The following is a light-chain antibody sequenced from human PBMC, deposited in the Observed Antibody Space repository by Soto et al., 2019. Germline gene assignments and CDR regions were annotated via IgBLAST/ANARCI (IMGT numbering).Light chain of an antibody. V-gene: IGKV1-17*01. CDR3: LQHNSYPRT. CDR1: QGIRSD. J-gene: IGKJ1*01. Sequence: IQMNQSPAPLSASVGDRVAVTCRASQGIRSDLGWYQQKPGKAPKGLISAASSLQRGVPSRFSGSRSGTEFTLTISSLQPEDFATYYCLQHNSYPRTFGQVTKVDNK. CDR2: AAS.